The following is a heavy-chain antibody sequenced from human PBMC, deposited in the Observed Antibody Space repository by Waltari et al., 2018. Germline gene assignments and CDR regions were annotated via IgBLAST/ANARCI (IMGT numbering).Heavy chain of an antibody. CDR3: ARDAPLYTTGWGYDY. D-gene: IGHD6-19*01. CDR1: GPRISDTR. J-gene: IGHJ4*02. Sequence: EVQLVESGGGLVQPGGSLSPSCEASGPRISDTRLSWVRQAPGKGPEWVADIKEDGSKIYYVGSVRGRFTISRDNAKNSLYLQMNSLRVEDTAGYYCARDAPLYTTGWGYDYWGQGILVTVSS. CDR2: IKEDGSKI. V-gene: IGHV3-7*01.